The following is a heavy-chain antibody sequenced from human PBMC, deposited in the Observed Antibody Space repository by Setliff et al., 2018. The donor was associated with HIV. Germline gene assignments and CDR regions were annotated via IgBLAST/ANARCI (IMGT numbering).Heavy chain of an antibody. CDR2: ISTSSSFK. Sequence: PGGSLRLSCVASGFTFSSYSMNWVRQAPGKGPEWVSSISTSSSFKYYADSVKGRFSISRDNAKNTLYLQMNSLRIEDTGVYYCARDVGGADSAGGQGTLVT. J-gene: IGHJ4*02. CDR1: GFTFSSYS. D-gene: IGHD2-21*02. CDR3: ARDVGGADSA. V-gene: IGHV3-21*01.